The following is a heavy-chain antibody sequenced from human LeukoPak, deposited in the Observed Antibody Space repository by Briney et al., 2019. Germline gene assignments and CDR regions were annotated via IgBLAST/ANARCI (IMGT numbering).Heavy chain of an antibody. D-gene: IGHD1-1*01. V-gene: IGHV1-2*02. J-gene: IGHJ6*02. CDR1: GYTFTCYY. CDR3: ARPMTGTGLTYYYYGMDI. Sequence: GASVKVSCKASGYTFTCYYMHWVRQAPGQGLEWMGWINPNSGGTHYAQKFQGRVTVTRDTYISTAYMELNSLRSEDTALYYCARPMTGTGLTYYYYGMDIWGQGTTVTVSS. CDR2: INPNSGGT.